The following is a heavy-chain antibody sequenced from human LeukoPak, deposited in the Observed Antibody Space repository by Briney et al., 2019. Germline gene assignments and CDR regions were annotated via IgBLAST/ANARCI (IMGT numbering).Heavy chain of an antibody. CDR2: ICYSGTT. CDR3: ARHQGYDYDRSGYCAMDY. J-gene: IGHJ4*02. V-gene: IGHV4-59*08. Sequence: SETLALTRTFSGGSNSSYYWSWIRQPPRKGLEWMGYICYSGTTNYNPSLKSRVTISADTSRNQFSLKLSSVTAADTAVYYCARHQGYDYDRSGYCAMDYWGQGTLVTVSS. D-gene: IGHD3-22*01. CDR1: GGSNSSYY.